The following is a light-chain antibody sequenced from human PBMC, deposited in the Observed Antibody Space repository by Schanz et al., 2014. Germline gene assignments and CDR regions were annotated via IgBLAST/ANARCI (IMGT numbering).Light chain of an antibody. Sequence: EMVMTQSPATLSVSPGERAALSCRASQSVNTFLAWYQQKPGQAPRLLIYGASRRATGIPDRFSGSGSGTEFTLTISSLQSEDFAVYYCQQYNNWPLTFGGGTKVEIK. CDR3: QQYNNWPLT. V-gene: IGKV3D-15*01. CDR1: QSVNTF. J-gene: IGKJ4*01. CDR2: GAS.